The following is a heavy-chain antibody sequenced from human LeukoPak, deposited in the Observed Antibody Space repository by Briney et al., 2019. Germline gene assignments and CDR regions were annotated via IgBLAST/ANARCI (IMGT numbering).Heavy chain of an antibody. D-gene: IGHD1-26*01. Sequence: GGSLRLSCAASGFTFSSYAMSWVRQAPGKGLEWVSAISSSGDSYYAGSVKGRFTISRDNSKNTLYLQMNSLRAEDTAVYYCAKDAVGATAYYFDYWGQGTLVTVSS. V-gene: IGHV3-23*01. CDR2: ISSSGDS. CDR1: GFTFSSYA. CDR3: AKDAVGATAYYFDY. J-gene: IGHJ4*02.